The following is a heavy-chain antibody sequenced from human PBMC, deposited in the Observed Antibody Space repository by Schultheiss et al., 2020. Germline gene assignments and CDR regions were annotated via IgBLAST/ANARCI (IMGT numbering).Heavy chain of an antibody. CDR2: ISGSGGST. V-gene: IGHV3-23*01. Sequence: GGSLRLSCAASGFTFSSYAMNWVRQAPGKGLEWVSAISGSGGSTYYADSVKGRFTISRDNSKNTLYLQMNSLRAEDTAVYYCARKSRGESHPFDYWGQGTLVTVS. CDR3: ARKSRGESHPFDY. J-gene: IGHJ4*02. CDR1: GFTFSSYA. D-gene: IGHD3-10*01.